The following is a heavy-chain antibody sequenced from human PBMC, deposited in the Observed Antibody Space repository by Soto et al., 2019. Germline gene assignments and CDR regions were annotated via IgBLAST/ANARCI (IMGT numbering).Heavy chain of an antibody. V-gene: IGHV1-3*01. D-gene: IGHD1-26*01. J-gene: IGHJ3*02. Sequence: GASVKVSCKASGYAFTSYAMHWVRQAPGQRLELMGWINAGNGNTKYSQKFQGRVTITRDTSASTAYMELSSLRSEDTAVYYCATPEYSGSSLDAFDIWGQGTMVTV. CDR1: GYAFTSYA. CDR3: ATPEYSGSSLDAFDI. CDR2: INAGNGNT.